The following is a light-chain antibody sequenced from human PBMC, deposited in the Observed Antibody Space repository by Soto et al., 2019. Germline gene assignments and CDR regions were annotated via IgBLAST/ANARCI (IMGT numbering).Light chain of an antibody. CDR2: GAS. CDR3: RRDDDGTCT. Sequence: EIVMTQSPATLSVSPGERATLSCRASQSVSSNVAWYQQIPGQTPRLLIYGASTRATGVPVRFSGSASGTEFTISFRCLKAQDFAVHYCRRDDDGTCTFGQGTKVDIK. CDR1: QSVSSN. J-gene: IGKJ2*02. V-gene: IGKV3-15*01.